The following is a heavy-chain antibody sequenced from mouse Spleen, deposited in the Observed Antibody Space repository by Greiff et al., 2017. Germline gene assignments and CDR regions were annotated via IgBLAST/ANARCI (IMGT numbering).Heavy chain of an antibody. J-gene: IGHJ2*01. V-gene: IGHV5-9*04. CDR3: ARRGRYDAFDY. CDR1: GFTFSSYA. CDR2: ISSGGGNT. D-gene: IGHD2-14*01. Sequence: EVKLVESGGGLVKPGGSLKLSCAASGFTFSSYAMSWVRQTPEKRLEWVATISSGGGNTYYPDSVKGRFTISRDNAKNTLYLQMSSLKSEDTAMYYCARRGRYDAFDYWGQGTTLTVSS.